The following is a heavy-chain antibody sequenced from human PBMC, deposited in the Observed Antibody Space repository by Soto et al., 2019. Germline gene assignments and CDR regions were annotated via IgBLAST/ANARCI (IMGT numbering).Heavy chain of an antibody. Sequence: PGESLKISCKGSGYSFTSYWIGWVRQMPGKGLEWMGIIYPSDSYTNYSPSFQGHVTISADKSISTAYLQWSSLKASDTAMYYCARRSCSSTSCSYYGMDVWGQGTTVTVSS. J-gene: IGHJ6*02. CDR2: IYPSDSYT. CDR3: ARRSCSSTSCSYYGMDV. CDR1: GYSFTSYW. D-gene: IGHD2-2*01. V-gene: IGHV5-10-1*01.